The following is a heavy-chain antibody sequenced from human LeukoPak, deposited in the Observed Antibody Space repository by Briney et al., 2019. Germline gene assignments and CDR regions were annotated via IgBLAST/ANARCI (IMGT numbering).Heavy chain of an antibody. CDR3: TRGLDPLYCSGGSCYSTLDY. D-gene: IGHD2-15*01. J-gene: IGHJ4*02. Sequence: GGSLRLSCTASGFTFGDYAMSWVRQAPGKGLEWVGFIRSKAYGGTTEYAASVKGGFTISRDDSKSIAYLQMNSLKTEDTAVYYCTRGLDPLYCSGGSCYSTLDYWGQGTLVTVSS. V-gene: IGHV3-49*04. CDR1: GFTFGDYA. CDR2: IRSKAYGGTT.